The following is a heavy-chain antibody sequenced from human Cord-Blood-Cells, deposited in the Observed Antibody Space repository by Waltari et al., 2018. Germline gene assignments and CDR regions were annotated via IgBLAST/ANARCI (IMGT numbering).Heavy chain of an antibody. J-gene: IGHJ6*02. CDR2: MYSGGST. V-gene: IGHV3-53*02. CDR1: GFTVSSNY. CDR3: ARDRGEAYGMDV. Sequence: EVQLVETGGGLIQPGGSLRLSCAASGFTVSSNYMSWVRQAPGKGLEWVSVMYSGGSTYYADSVKGRFTSSRDNSKNTLYLQMNSLRAEDTAVYYCARDRGEAYGMDVWGQGTTVTVSS. D-gene: IGHD7-27*01.